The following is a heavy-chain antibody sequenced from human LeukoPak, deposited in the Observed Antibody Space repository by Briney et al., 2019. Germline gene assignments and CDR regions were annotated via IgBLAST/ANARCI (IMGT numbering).Heavy chain of an antibody. D-gene: IGHD5-24*01. CDR2: ISSSSSYI. Sequence: GGSLRLSCAASGFTFSSYSMNWVRQAPGKGLEWVSSISSSSSYIYYADSVKGRFTISRDNAKNSLYLQMNSLRAEDTAVYYCAREVGDGCPWEDYYFDYWGQGTLVTVSS. CDR3: AREVGDGCPWEDYYFDY. V-gene: IGHV3-21*01. CDR1: GFTFSSYS. J-gene: IGHJ4*02.